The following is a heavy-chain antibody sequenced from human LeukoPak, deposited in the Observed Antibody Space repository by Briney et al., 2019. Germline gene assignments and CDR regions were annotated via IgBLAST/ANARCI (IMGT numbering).Heavy chain of an antibody. Sequence: GGSLRLSCAASGFTFSSYEMNWVRQAPGKGLEWVAFIRYDGSNKLYADSVKGRFTISRDNSKNTLYLHINSLRAEDTAVYYCAKDNPLDYWGQGTLVTVSS. CDR3: AKDNPLDY. CDR1: GFTFSSYE. D-gene: IGHD1-14*01. CDR2: IRYDGSNK. V-gene: IGHV3-30*02. J-gene: IGHJ4*02.